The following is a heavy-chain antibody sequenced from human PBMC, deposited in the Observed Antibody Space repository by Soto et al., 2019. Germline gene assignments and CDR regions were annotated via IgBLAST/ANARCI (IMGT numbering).Heavy chain of an antibody. V-gene: IGHV3-23*01. Sequence: LRLSCAASGFTFSTSAMSWVRQAPGKGLEWVSSFSASGGSTYYADSVKGRFTISRDNSKNTLFLQMNSLRAEDAAVYYCARDVRRYFDYWGQGALVTVSS. CDR1: GFTFSTSA. CDR3: ARDVRRYFDY. CDR2: FSASGGST. J-gene: IGHJ4*02.